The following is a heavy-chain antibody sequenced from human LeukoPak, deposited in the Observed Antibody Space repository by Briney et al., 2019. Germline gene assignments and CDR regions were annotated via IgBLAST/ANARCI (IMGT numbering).Heavy chain of an antibody. CDR2: ISSSGSTI. J-gene: IGHJ4*02. V-gene: IGHV3-11*04. CDR3: ARDKTTKKSVDFDY. Sequence: GGSLRLSCAASGFTFSDYYMSWIRQAPGKGLEWVSYISSSGSTIYYADSVKGRFTISRDNAKNSLYLQMNSLRAEDTAVYYCARDKTTKKSVDFDYWGQGTLVTVSS. CDR1: GFTFSDYY. D-gene: IGHD4-11*01.